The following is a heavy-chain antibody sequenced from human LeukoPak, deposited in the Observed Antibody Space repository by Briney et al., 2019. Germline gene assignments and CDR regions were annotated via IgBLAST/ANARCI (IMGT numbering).Heavy chain of an antibody. Sequence: AAQASCKASRGTLSSYAISWVGQAPGQGLEWMGGIIPIFGTANYAQKFQGRVTITADESTSTAYMELSSLRSEDTAVYYCARGTSNWFDPWGQGTLVTVSS. CDR3: ARGTSNWFDP. V-gene: IGHV1-69*13. CDR2: IIPIFGTA. J-gene: IGHJ5*02. D-gene: IGHD3/OR15-3a*01. CDR1: RGTLSSYA.